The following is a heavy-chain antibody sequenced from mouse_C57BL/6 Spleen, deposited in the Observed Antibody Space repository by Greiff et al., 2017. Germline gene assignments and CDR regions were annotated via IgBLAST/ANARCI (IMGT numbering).Heavy chain of an antibody. D-gene: IGHD4-1*01. CDR3: TTSLTGTYAMDY. Sequence: VQLQQSGAELVRPGASVKLSCTASGFNIKDDYMHWVKQRPEQGLEWIGWIDPENGDTEYASKFQGKATITADTSSNTAYLQLSSLTSEDTAVYYCTTSLTGTYAMDYWGQGTSVTVSS. CDR2: IDPENGDT. V-gene: IGHV14-4*01. J-gene: IGHJ4*01. CDR1: GFNIKDDY.